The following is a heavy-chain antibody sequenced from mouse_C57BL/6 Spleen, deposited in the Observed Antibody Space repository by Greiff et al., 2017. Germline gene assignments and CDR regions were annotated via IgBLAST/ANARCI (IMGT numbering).Heavy chain of an antibody. D-gene: IGHD1-1*01. V-gene: IGHV1-69*01. Sequence: QVQLKQPGAELVMPGASVKLSCKASGYTFTSYWMHWVKQRPGQGLEWIGEIDPSDSYTNYNQKFKGKSTLTVDKSSSTAYMQLSSLTSEDSAVYYCARTSPTVVARMDYWGQGTSVTVSS. CDR1: GYTFTSYW. CDR3: ARTSPTVVARMDY. J-gene: IGHJ4*01. CDR2: IDPSDSYT.